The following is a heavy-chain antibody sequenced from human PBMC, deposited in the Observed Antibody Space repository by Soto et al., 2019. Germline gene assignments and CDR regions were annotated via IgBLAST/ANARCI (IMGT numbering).Heavy chain of an antibody. CDR1: GFSFTNYW. CDR2: IDPVGSYA. Sequence: PGSSLKISCKASGFSFTNYWNSWRRQMPGKGLEWMANIDPVGSYANYHPSFKVHVTMSVDTVNSTACRQRSSLKAADTSTYFCARIASLAQNWFDPWGQGTLVTVSS. CDR3: ARIASLAQNWFDP. D-gene: IGHD2-21*01. V-gene: IGHV5-10-1*01. J-gene: IGHJ5*02.